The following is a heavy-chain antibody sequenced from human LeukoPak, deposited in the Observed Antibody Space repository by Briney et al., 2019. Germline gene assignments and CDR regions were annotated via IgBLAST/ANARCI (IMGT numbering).Heavy chain of an antibody. J-gene: IGHJ4*02. Sequence: GGSLRLSCAASGFTFSSYGMHWVRQAPGKGLEYVSAISSNEGSTYYANSVKGRFTISRDNSKNTLYLQMGSLRAEDMAVYYCARVRGYSYGSSDYWGQGTLVTVSS. CDR1: GFTFSSYG. D-gene: IGHD5-18*01. CDR2: ISSNEGST. V-gene: IGHV3-64*01. CDR3: ARVRGYSYGSSDY.